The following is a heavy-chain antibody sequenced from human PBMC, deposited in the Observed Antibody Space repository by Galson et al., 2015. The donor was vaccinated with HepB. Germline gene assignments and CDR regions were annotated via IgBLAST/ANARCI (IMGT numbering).Heavy chain of an antibody. J-gene: IGHJ4*02. CDR3: ARDSGAVAGGHFDY. Sequence: SETLSLTCTVSGGSISTYYWSWIRQPPGKGLEWIGYIYYSGSTKYNPSLKSRVTISVDTSKNQFSLELSSVSAADTAVYYCARDSGAVAGGHFDYWGQGTLVTVSS. V-gene: IGHV4-59*01. CDR2: IYYSGST. CDR1: GGSISTYY. D-gene: IGHD6-19*01.